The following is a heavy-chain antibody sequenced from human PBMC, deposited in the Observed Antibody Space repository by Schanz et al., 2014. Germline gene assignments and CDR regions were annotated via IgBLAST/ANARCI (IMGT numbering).Heavy chain of an antibody. V-gene: IGHV1-69*02. Sequence: QVPLVQSGAELKKPGSSVDVSCKTSGGTFNSYTIGWVRQAPGQGLEWMGRIVPLLGVTVYAQKFQGRVTFTADKATGTAYMELSRLKSEDTAMYYCAEYASGNYDDLWGQGTLVTVSS. J-gene: IGHJ5*02. D-gene: IGHD3-10*01. CDR1: GGTFNSYT. CDR2: IVPLLGVT. CDR3: AEYASGNYDDL.